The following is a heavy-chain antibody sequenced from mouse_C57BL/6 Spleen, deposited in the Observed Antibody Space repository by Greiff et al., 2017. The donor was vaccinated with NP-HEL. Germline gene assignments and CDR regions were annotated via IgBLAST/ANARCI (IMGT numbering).Heavy chain of an antibody. CDR1: GYAFSSSW. CDR3: APYYYGSSYWYFDV. CDR2: IYPGDGDT. V-gene: IGHV1-82*01. D-gene: IGHD1-1*01. J-gene: IGHJ1*03. Sequence: VQLQQSGPELVKPGASVKISCKASGYAFSSSWMNWVKQRPGKGLAWIGRIYPGDGDTNYNGKFKGKVILTADKSSSTAYMQLSSLTSEDSAVYFCAPYYYGSSYWYFDVWGTGTTVTVSS.